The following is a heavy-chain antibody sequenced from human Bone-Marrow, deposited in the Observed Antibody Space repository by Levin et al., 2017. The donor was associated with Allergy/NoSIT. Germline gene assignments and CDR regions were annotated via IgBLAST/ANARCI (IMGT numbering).Heavy chain of an antibody. Sequence: GESLKISCEASGFTFSSYGMHWVRQAPGKGLEWVGLISSDGSDKFYVNSVRGRFSISRDNAKNTLYLHMDSLRVEDTALYYCAKCRLESSGHYYSDFDYWGQGTLVTVSS. V-gene: IGHV3-30*18. CDR1: GFTFSSYG. CDR3: AKCRLESSGHYYSDFDY. J-gene: IGHJ4*02. CDR2: ISSDGSDK. D-gene: IGHD3-22*01.